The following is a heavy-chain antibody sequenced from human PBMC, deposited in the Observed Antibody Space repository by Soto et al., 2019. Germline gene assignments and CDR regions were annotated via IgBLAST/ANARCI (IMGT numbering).Heavy chain of an antibody. V-gene: IGHV3-23*01. CDR1: GFTFSSYA. D-gene: IGHD6-19*01. CDR3: AKEGGDSGGGRDAFDF. CDR2: ISGPGGGT. Sequence: EVQLLESGGGLVQPGGSLRLSCAASGFTFSSYAMSWVHQAPGKGLEWVSGISGPGGGTNYADSVKGRFTISRDNSKNTLYLQMNSLGAEDTALYYCAKEGGDSGGGRDAFDFWGQGTMVTVSS. J-gene: IGHJ3*01.